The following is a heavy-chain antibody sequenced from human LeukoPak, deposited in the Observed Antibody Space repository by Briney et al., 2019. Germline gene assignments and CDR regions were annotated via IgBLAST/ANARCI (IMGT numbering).Heavy chain of an antibody. CDR3: ARGVKIEYSSSSRNWFFDL. CDR1: GGSISSYY. CDR2: IYYSGST. V-gene: IGHV4-59*08. D-gene: IGHD6-6*01. J-gene: IGHJ2*01. Sequence: SETLSPTCTVSGGSISSYYWSWIRQPPGKGLEWIEYIYYSGSTNYNPSLKSRVTISVDTSKNQFSLKLSSVTAADTAVYYCARGVKIEYSSSSRNWFFDLWGRGTLVTVSS.